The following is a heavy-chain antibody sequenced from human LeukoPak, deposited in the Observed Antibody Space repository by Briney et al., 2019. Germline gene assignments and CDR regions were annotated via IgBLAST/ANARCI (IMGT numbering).Heavy chain of an antibody. CDR2: TYSGGTT. CDR1: DGSINGYY. V-gene: IGHV4-59*01. D-gene: IGHD6-13*01. CDR3: ARHSGHSSTNDAFDI. J-gene: IGHJ3*02. Sequence: PSETLSLTCTVSDGSINGYYWSWIRQPPGKGLDWIGYTYSGGTTNYSPSLKSRVTISEDMSKNQFSLKLTSVTAADTAVYYCARHSGHSSTNDAFDIWGQGTMVIVSS.